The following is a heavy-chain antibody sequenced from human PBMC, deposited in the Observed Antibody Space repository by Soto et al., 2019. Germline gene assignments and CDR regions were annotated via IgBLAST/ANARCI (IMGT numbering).Heavy chain of an antibody. V-gene: IGHV3-30*18. CDR3: AKDRGSQTYYYGMDV. CDR1: GFTFSSYG. CDR2: ISYDGSNK. J-gene: IGHJ6*02. D-gene: IGHD1-26*01. Sequence: QVQLVESGGGVVQPGGSLRLSCAASGFTFSSYGMHWVRQAPGKGLEWVAVISYDGSNKYYADSVKGRFTISRDNSKNTLYLQMKSLIAEDTAVYYCAKDRGSQTYYYGMDVWGQGTPVRVSS.